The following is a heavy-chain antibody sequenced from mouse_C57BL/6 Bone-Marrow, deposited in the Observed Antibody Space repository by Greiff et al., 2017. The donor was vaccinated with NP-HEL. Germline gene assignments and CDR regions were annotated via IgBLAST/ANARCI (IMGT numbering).Heavy chain of an antibody. CDR2: IHPNSGST. J-gene: IGHJ2*01. CDR1: GYTFTSYW. Sequence: QVHVKQPGAELVKPGASVKLSCKASGYTFTSYWMHWVKQRPGQGLAWIGMIHPNSGSTNYNEKFKSKATLTVDKSSSTAYMQRSSLTSEDSAVYYCARDYGSSYWGQGTTLTVSS. CDR3: ARDYGSSY. D-gene: IGHD1-1*01. V-gene: IGHV1-64*01.